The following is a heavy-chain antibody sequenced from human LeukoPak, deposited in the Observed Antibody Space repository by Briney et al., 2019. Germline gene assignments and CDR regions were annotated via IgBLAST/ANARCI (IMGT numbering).Heavy chain of an antibody. D-gene: IGHD3-10*02. CDR3: AELGITMIGGV. CDR2: ISSSGSTI. CDR1: GFTFSSYE. J-gene: IGHJ6*04. Sequence: SGGSLRRSCEASGFTFSSYERNWVRQAPGKGLEWVSYISSSGSTIYYADSVKGRFTISRDNAKNSLYLQMNSLRAEDTAVYYCAELGITMIGGVWGKGTTVTISS. V-gene: IGHV3-48*03.